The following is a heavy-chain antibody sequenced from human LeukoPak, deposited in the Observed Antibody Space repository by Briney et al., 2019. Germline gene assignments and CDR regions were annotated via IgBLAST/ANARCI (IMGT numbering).Heavy chain of an antibody. V-gene: IGHV1-18*01. CDR1: GYTFTSYG. J-gene: IGHJ6*03. D-gene: IGHD6-13*01. CDR3: AREAAARYYYYYYMDV. Sequence: ASVKVSCKASGYTFTSYGISWVRQAPGQVLEWMGWISAYNGNTNYAQKLQGRVTMTTDTSTSTAYMELRSLRSDDTAVYYCAREAAARYYYYYYMDVWGKGTTVTVSS. CDR2: ISAYNGNT.